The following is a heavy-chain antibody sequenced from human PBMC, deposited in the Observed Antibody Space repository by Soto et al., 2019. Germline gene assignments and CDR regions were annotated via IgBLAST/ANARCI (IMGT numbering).Heavy chain of an antibody. CDR2: ISAYNGNT. V-gene: IGHV1-18*04. Sequence: ASVKVSCKASGYTFTSYGISWVRQAPGQGLEWMGWISAYNGNTNYAQKLQGRVTMTTDTSTSTAYMELRSLRSDDTAVYYCARAVLRFLEWFSYYYYGMDVWGQGTTVTVS. J-gene: IGHJ6*02. D-gene: IGHD3-3*01. CDR3: ARAVLRFLEWFSYYYYGMDV. CDR1: GYTFTSYG.